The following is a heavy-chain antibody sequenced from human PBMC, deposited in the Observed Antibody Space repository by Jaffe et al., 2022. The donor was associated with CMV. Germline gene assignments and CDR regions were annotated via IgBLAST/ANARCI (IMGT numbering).Heavy chain of an antibody. J-gene: IGHJ3*02. D-gene: IGHD3-22*01. Sequence: QVQLVESGGGVVQPGRSLRLSCAASGFTFSSYGMHWVRQAPGKGLEWVAVISYDGSNKYYADSVKGRFTISRDNSKNTLYLQMNSLRAEDTAVYYCAKDVGITMIPPQIDAFDIWGQGTMVTVSS. CDR3: AKDVGITMIPPQIDAFDI. CDR2: ISYDGSNK. CDR1: GFTFSSYG. V-gene: IGHV3-30*18.